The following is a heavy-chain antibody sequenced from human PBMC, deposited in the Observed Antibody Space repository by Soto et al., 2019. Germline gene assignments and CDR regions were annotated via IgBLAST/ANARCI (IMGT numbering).Heavy chain of an antibody. CDR1: GGSISSYY. CDR3: ARGQWRTTHFDY. D-gene: IGHD6-19*01. Sequence: SETLSLTCTVSGGSISSYYWSWIRQPPGEGLEWIGYIYYSGSTNYNPSLKSRVTISVDTSKNQFSLKLSSVTAADTAVYYCARGQWRTTHFDYWGQGTLVTVSS. V-gene: IGHV4-59*01. J-gene: IGHJ4*02. CDR2: IYYSGST.